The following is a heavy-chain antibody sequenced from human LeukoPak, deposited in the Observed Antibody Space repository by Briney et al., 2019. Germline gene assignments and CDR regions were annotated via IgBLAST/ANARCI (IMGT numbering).Heavy chain of an antibody. CDR3: ARGDGYNSFFGY. CDR1: GFTFSSYA. J-gene: IGHJ4*02. CDR2: ISYDGSNK. Sequence: PGGSLRLSCAASGFTFSSYAMHWVRQAPGKGLEWVAAISYDGSNKYYADSVKGRFTISRDNSKNTLYLQMNSLRAEDTAVYYCARGDGYNSFFGYWGQGTLVTVSS. V-gene: IGHV3-30-3*01. D-gene: IGHD5-24*01.